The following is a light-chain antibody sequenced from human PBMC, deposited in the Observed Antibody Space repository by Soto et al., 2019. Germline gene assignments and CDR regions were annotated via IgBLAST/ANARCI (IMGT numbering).Light chain of an antibody. V-gene: IGLV2-14*03. Sequence: QSALTQPASVSGSPGQSITISCTGTGSDIGSYNYVSWYQHHPGKVPKFIIYDVTNRPSGVSDRFSGSKSGNTASLTISGLPAADGSDYYCNSYTSASTYVFGTWTKLTVL. CDR3: NSYTSASTYV. J-gene: IGLJ1*01. CDR2: DVT. CDR1: GSDIGSYNY.